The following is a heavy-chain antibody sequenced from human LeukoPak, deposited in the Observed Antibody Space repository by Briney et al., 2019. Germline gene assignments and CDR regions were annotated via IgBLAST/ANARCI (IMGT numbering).Heavy chain of an antibody. J-gene: IGHJ4*02. V-gene: IGHV3-30*18. CDR3: AKGSYGSGSYYNEY. Sequence: GRSLRLSCAASGFTFSSYGMHWVRQAPGKGLEWVAVISYDGSNKCYADSVKGRFTISRDNSKNTLYLQMNSLRAEDTAVYYCAKGSYGSGSYYNEYWGQGTLVTVSS. D-gene: IGHD3-10*01. CDR2: ISYDGSNK. CDR1: GFTFSSYG.